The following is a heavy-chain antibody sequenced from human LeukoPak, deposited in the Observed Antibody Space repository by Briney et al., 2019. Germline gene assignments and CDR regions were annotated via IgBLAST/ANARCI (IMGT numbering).Heavy chain of an antibody. CDR3: ARELRWSNYFDY. V-gene: IGHV4-31*03. CDR1: GGSISSGGYY. Sequence: PSQTLSLTCTVSGGSISSGGYYWSWIRQHPGKGLEWIGYIYYSGSTYYNPSLKSRVTISVDTSKNQFSLKLGSVTAADTAVYYCARELRWSNYFDYWGQGTLVTVSS. J-gene: IGHJ4*02. D-gene: IGHD4-23*01. CDR2: IYYSGST.